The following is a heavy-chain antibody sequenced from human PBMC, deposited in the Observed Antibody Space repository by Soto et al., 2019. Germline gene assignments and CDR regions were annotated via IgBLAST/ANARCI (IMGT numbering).Heavy chain of an antibody. J-gene: IGHJ4*02. Sequence: QITLKESGPPLVKPTQTLTLTCTFSGFSLNTNGVGVGWLRQPPGEALEWLALIYWDDNKRYSPSLKSRLTAPKDPSKDEGFLKMPNMAPGDTATYFCPHNRDGPGYFDSWGQGTLVPVSS. CDR1: GFSLNTNGVG. CDR2: IYWDDNK. V-gene: IGHV2-5*02. CDR3: PHNRDGPGYFDS. D-gene: IGHD4-17*01.